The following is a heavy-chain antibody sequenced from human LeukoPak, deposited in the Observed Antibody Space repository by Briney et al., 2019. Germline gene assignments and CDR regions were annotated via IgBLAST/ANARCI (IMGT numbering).Heavy chain of an antibody. CDR2: ISWNSGSI. J-gene: IGHJ4*02. V-gene: IGHV3-9*01. CDR3: AKVLIAAAVSRGILDY. D-gene: IGHD6-13*01. Sequence: GRSLRLTCAASGFTFDDYAMHWVRQAPGKGLEWVSGISWNSGSIGYADSVKGRFTISRDNAKNSLYLQMNSLRAEDTALYYCAKVLIAAAVSRGILDYWGQGTLVTVSS. CDR1: GFTFDDYA.